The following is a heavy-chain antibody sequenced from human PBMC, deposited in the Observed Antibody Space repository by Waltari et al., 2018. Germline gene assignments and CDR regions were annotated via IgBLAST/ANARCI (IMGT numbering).Heavy chain of an antibody. D-gene: IGHD2-21*02. Sequence: QVQLVQSGAEVKKPGASVKVSCKASGSPFTGSYMNWVRQAPGQGLEWMGWINPNSGDTNYAQKFQGRVTITRDTSISTAYMELSRLRSDDTAVYYCAPSTADYFDYWGQGTLVTVSS. CDR3: APSTADYFDY. CDR2: INPNSGDT. CDR1: GSPFTGSY. J-gene: IGHJ4*02. V-gene: IGHV1-2*02.